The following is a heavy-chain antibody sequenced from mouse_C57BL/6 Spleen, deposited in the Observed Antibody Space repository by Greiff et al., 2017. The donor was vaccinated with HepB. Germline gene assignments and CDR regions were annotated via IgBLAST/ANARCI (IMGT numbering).Heavy chain of an antibody. V-gene: IGHV1-15*01. CDR2: IDPETGGT. CDR3: PRPRNYDY. D-gene: IGHD2-1*01. J-gene: IGHJ4*01. CDR1: GYTFTDYE. Sequence: QVQLKQSGAELVRPGASVTLSCKASGYTFTDYEMHWVKQTPVHGLEWIGAIDPETGGTAYNQKFKGKAILTADKSSSTAYMELRSLTSEDSAVYYCPRPRNYDYWGQGTSVTVSS.